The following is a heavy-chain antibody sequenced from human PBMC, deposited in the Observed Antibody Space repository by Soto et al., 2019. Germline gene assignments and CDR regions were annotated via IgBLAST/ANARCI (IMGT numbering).Heavy chain of an antibody. CDR3: AKSRFSLSAAAYYFDS. Sequence: GGSLRLSCAASGFTFSSYAMSWVRQAPGKGLEWVSAISGSGGSTYYADSVKGRFTISRDNSKNTLYLQMNSLRAEDTAVYYCAKSRFSLSAAAYYFDSWGQGTLLTVSS. D-gene: IGHD6-13*01. J-gene: IGHJ4*02. CDR2: ISGSGGST. V-gene: IGHV3-23*01. CDR1: GFTFSSYA.